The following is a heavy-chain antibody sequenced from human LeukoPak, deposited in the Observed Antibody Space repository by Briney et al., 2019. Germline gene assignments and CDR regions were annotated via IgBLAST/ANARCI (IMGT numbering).Heavy chain of an antibody. V-gene: IGHV3-23*01. D-gene: IGHD3-3*01. CDR1: GITLSNYG. J-gene: IGHJ4*02. CDR3: AKRGVVIRVFLVGFHKEAYYFES. Sequence: GGSLRLSCAVSGITLSNYGMSWVRQAPGKGLEWVAGISGSGGGTSYADSVKGRFTISRDNAKNTLFLRMNSLRVEDTAVYFCAKRGVVIRVFLVGFHKEAYYFESWGQGAQVTVSS. CDR2: ISGSGGGT.